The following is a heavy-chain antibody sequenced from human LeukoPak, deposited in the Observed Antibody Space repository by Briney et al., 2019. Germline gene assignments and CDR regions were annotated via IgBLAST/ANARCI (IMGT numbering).Heavy chain of an antibody. Sequence: SETLSLTCTVSGGSISTSSYYWGWVRQPPGKGLEWIGNIFYSGSTYYSPSPKSRVTISIDPSRNQFSLKLSSVTAADTAVYYCARHRTHSGSYYGKRLYFDYWGQGTLVTVSS. CDR3: ARHRTHSGSYYGKRLYFDY. D-gene: IGHD1-26*01. CDR2: IFYSGST. J-gene: IGHJ4*02. V-gene: IGHV4-39*01. CDR1: GGSISTSSYY.